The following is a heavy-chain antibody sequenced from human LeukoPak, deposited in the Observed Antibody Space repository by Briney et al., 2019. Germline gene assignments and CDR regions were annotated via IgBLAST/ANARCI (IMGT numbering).Heavy chain of an antibody. Sequence: SGGSLRLSCAASGFTFGSYDMSWVRQAPGKGLEWVSAISGSGGTTYYAGSVKGRFTISRDNSKNTLYLQMSSLRAEDTAVYYCAKDGQWLVPRGVDYWGQGTLVTVSS. D-gene: IGHD6-19*01. V-gene: IGHV3-23*01. J-gene: IGHJ4*02. CDR3: AKDGQWLVPRGVDY. CDR1: GFTFGSYD. CDR2: ISGSGGTT.